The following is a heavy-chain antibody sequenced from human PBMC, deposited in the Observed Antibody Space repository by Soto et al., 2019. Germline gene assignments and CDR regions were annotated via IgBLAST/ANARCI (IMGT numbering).Heavy chain of an antibody. J-gene: IGHJ4*02. D-gene: IGHD1-26*01. CDR2: IYYSGST. CDR3: ARWVGATSFDY. Sequence: QVQLQESGPGLVKPSQTLSLTCTVSGGSISSGGYYWSWIRQHPGKGLEWIGYIYYSGSTYYNPSLKSRLTLSVXTSKNQFPLKLSSVTAADTAVYSCARWVGATSFDYWGQGTLVTVSS. CDR1: GGSISSGGYY. V-gene: IGHV4-31*03.